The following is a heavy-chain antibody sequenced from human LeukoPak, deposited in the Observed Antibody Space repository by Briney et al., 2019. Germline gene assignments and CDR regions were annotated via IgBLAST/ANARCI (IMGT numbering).Heavy chain of an antibody. CDR1: GYTFTSYG. CDR2: ISAYNGNT. D-gene: IGHD3-10*01. Sequence: ASVKVSCKASGYTFTSYGISWVRQAPGQGLEWMGWISAYNGNTNYAQKLQGRVTMTTDTSTSTAYMELRSLRSDDTAVYYCARADRSYYYYYMDVWGKGTTVTVSS. V-gene: IGHV1-18*01. J-gene: IGHJ6*03. CDR3: ARADRSYYYYYMDV.